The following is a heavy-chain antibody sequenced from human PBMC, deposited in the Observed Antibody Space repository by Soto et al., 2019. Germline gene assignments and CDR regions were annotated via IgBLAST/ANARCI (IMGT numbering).Heavy chain of an antibody. Sequence: QVQPQESGPGLVKPSETLSLTCSVSGGSISSYYWGWIRQPPGKGLEWIGHIYYSGGTSYNPSLKCRITISVDTSKNQFSLKLSSVTAADMAVYYCARDSAAGTGDYDHWGQGILVTVSS. CDR2: IYYSGGT. J-gene: IGHJ4*02. CDR3: ARDSAAGTGDYDH. V-gene: IGHV4-59*01. CDR1: GGSISSYY. D-gene: IGHD6-13*01.